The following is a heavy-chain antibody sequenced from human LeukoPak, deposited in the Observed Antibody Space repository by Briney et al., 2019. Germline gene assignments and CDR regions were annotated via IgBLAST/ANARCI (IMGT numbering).Heavy chain of an antibody. CDR3: ARVVYYDFWSGYFDY. CDR1: GSSISSDY. CDR2: IYASGST. Sequence: PSETLSLTCSVSGSSISSDYWSWIRQSAGKGREWIGRIYASGSTNYNPSLKSRVTMSVDTSKNQFSLKLSSGTAADTAVYYCARVVYYDFWSGYFDYWGQGILVTVSS. J-gene: IGHJ4*02. V-gene: IGHV4-4*07. D-gene: IGHD3-3*01.